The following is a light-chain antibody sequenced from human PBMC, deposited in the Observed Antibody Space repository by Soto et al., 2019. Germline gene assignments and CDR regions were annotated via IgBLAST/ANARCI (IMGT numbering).Light chain of an antibody. CDR3: CSYAGSRVV. Sequence: QSALTQPASVSGSPEQSITISCTGTSSDVGSYNLVSWYQQHPGKAPKLMIYEGSKRPSGVSNRFSGSKSGNTASLTISGLQAEDEADYYCCSYAGSRVVFGGGTKVTVL. J-gene: IGLJ2*01. V-gene: IGLV2-23*01. CDR2: EGS. CDR1: SSDVGSYNL.